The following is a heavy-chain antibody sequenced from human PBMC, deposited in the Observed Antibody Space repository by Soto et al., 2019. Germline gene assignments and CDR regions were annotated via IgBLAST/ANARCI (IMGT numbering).Heavy chain of an antibody. V-gene: IGHV4-30-4*01. Sequence: QVQLQESGPGLVKPSQTLSLTCTVSGGSISSGDYYWSWIRQPPGKGLEWIGYIYYSGSTYYNPSLKSRVTIPVDTSKNRFSLKLSSVTAADTAVYYCAGGGMGARWFDPWGQGTLVTVSS. CDR1: GGSISSGDYY. J-gene: IGHJ5*02. CDR2: IYYSGST. CDR3: AGGGMGARWFDP. D-gene: IGHD1-26*01.